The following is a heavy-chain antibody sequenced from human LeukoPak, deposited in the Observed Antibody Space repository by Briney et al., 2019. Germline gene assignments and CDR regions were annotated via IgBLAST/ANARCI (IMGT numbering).Heavy chain of an antibody. CDR2: ISAYNGNT. CDR3: ARSTIAYCSSTSCYLSTVDY. J-gene: IGHJ4*02. D-gene: IGHD2-2*01. CDR1: GYTFTSYG. V-gene: IGHV1-18*01. Sequence: ASEKVSCKASGYTFTSYGISWVRQAPGQGLEWMGWISAYNGNTNYAQKLQGRVTMTTDTSTSTAYMELRSLRSDDTAVYYCARSTIAYCSSTSCYLSTVDYWGQGTLVTVSS.